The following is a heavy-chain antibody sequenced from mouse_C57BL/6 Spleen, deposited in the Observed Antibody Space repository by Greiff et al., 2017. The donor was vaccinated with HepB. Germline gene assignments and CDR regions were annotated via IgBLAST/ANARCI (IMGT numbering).Heavy chain of an antibody. CDR1: GYTFTSYW. V-gene: IGHV1-64*01. CDR2: IHPNSGST. D-gene: IGHD1-2*01. J-gene: IGHJ2*01. Sequence: VQLQQPGAELVKPGASVKLSCKASGYTFTSYWMHWVKQRPGQGLEWIGMIHPNSGSTNYNEKFKSKATLTVDKSSSTAYMQLSSLTSEDSAVYYCARGVTTASRYFDYWGQGTTLTVSS. CDR3: ARGVTTASRYFDY.